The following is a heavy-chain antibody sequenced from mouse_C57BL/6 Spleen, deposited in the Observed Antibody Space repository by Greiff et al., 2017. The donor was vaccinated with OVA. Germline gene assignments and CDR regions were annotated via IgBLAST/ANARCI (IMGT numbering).Heavy chain of an antibody. Sequence: QVQLQQSGAELVRPGASVTLSCKASGYTFTDYEMHWVKQTPVHGLEWIGAIDPETGGTAYNQKFKGKAILTADKSSSTAYMELRRLTSEDSAVYYCTRSGSSRAFAMDYWGQGTSVTVSS. CDR2: IDPETGGT. CDR1: GYTFTDYE. D-gene: IGHD1-1*01. J-gene: IGHJ4*01. CDR3: TRSGSSRAFAMDY. V-gene: IGHV1-15*01.